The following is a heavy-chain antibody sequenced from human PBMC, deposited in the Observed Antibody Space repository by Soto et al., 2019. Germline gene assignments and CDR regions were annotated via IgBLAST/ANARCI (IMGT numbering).Heavy chain of an antibody. CDR2: IYWDDDR. V-gene: IGHV2-5*02. Sequence: QITLKESGPTLVKPTQTLTLTCTFSGFSLSTNGVGVGWIRQPPGKALEWLALIYWDDDRRHSPSLKSSVTISKATSKKQVVLTMTNMDPVDTATYYCVRQYMVPVYFDHWGQGILVTVSS. CDR1: GFSLSTNGVG. J-gene: IGHJ4*02. D-gene: IGHD3-10*01. CDR3: VRQYMVPVYFDH.